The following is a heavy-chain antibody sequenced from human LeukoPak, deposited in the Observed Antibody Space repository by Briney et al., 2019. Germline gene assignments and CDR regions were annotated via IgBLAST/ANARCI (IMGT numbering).Heavy chain of an antibody. V-gene: IGHV4-30-4*08. Sequence: SQTLSLTCTVSGGSISSGDYYWSWIRQPPGKGLEWIGYIYYSGSTYYNPSLKSRVTISVDTSKNQFPLKLSSVTAADTAVYYCARDEWSGYDLDYWGQGTLVTVSS. J-gene: IGHJ4*02. D-gene: IGHD5-12*01. CDR1: GGSISSGDYY. CDR2: IYYSGST. CDR3: ARDEWSGYDLDY.